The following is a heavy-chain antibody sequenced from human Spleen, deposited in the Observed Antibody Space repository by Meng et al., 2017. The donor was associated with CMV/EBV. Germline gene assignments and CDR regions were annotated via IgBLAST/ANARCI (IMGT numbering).Heavy chain of an antibody. D-gene: IGHD3-3*01. V-gene: IGHV4-34*01. CDR3: ARLEPYDFWSGYRPSIWGGFDP. CDR1: GYY. J-gene: IGHJ5*02. Sequence: GYYWSWIRQAPGMGLEWIGEINDTGSTNYNPSLKSRVTISVDTSKNQFSLNLSSVTAADTAVYYCARLEPYDFWSGYRPSIWGGFDPWGQGTLVTVSS. CDR2: INDTGST.